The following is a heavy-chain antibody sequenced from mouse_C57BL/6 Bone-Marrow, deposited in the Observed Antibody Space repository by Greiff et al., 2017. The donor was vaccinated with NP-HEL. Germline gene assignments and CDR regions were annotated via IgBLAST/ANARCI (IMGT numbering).Heavy chain of an antibody. V-gene: IGHV1-59*01. J-gene: IGHJ3*01. CDR2: IDPSDSYT. D-gene: IGHD4-1*01. CDR1: GYTFTSYW. CDR3: ARVETGGGFAY. Sequence: VQLQQPGAELVRPGTSVKLSCKASGYTFTSYWMHWVKQRPGQGLEWIGVIDPSDSYTNYNQKFKGQATLTVDTSYSTAYMQLSSLTSEDSAVYYWARVETGGGFAYWGQGTLVTVSA.